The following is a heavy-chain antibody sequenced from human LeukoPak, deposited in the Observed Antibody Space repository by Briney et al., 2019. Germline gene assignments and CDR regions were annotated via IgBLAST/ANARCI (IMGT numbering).Heavy chain of an antibody. CDR3: ARTADGYSGYFDY. D-gene: IGHD5-12*01. J-gene: IGHJ4*02. Sequence: GGSLRVSCAASGFIFSSYWMSWVRQAPGKGLEWVSVIYSGGSTYYADSVKGRFTISRDNSKNTLYLQMNSLRAEDTAVYYCARTADGYSGYFDYWGQGTLVTVSS. V-gene: IGHV3-53*01. CDR1: GFIFSSYW. CDR2: IYSGGST.